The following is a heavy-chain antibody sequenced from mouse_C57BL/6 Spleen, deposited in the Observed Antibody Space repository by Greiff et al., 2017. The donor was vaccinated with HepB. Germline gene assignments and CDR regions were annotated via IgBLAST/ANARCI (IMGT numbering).Heavy chain of an antibody. J-gene: IGHJ3*01. CDR2: IHPNSGST. CDR3: ARSSDYDED. Sequence: VQLQQPGAELVKPGASVKLSCKASGYTFTSYWMHWVKQRPGQGLEWIGMIHPNSGSTNYNEKFKSKATLTVDKSSSTAYMQLCSLTSEDSAVYYCARSSDYDEDWGQGTLVTVSA. CDR1: GYTFTSYW. D-gene: IGHD2-4*01. V-gene: IGHV1-64*01.